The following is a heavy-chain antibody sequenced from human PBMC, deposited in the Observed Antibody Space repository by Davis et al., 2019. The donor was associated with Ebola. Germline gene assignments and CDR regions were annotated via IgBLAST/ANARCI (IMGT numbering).Heavy chain of an antibody. Sequence: AASVKVSCKASGGTFSSYAISWVRQAPGQGLEWMGGIIPIFGTANYAQKFQGRVTITADESTSTAYMELRSLRSDDTAVYYCARGWRVVVPAAMGGYNWFDPWGQGTLVTVSS. D-gene: IGHD2-2*01. CDR1: GGTFSSYA. CDR3: ARGWRVVVPAAMGGYNWFDP. V-gene: IGHV1-69*13. CDR2: IIPIFGTA. J-gene: IGHJ5*02.